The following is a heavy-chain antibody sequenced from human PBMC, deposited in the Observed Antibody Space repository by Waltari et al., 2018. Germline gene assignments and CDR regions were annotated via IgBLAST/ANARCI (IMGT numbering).Heavy chain of an antibody. D-gene: IGHD3-22*01. J-gene: IGHJ4*02. Sequence: EVQLLESGGGSVQPGGFLRLSCAASGFTFYNYAMSGVRQAPGMGVEWGSSVSGGGRATYYAESVMGRFTISRDNTKNTVSLQMDSLRADDTAIYYCTKDRNGYFQPIEHWGQGTLVTVSS. CDR3: TKDRNGYFQPIEH. CDR2: VSGGGRAT. V-gene: IGHV3-23*01. CDR1: GFTFYNYA.